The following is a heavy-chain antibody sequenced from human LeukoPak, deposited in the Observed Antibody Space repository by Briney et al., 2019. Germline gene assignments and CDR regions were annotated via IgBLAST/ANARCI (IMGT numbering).Heavy chain of an antibody. D-gene: IGHD2-2*01. J-gene: IGHJ6*03. Sequence: GESLKISCKGSGYSFTSYWIGWVRQMPRKGLEWMGIIYPGDSDTRYSPSFQGQVTISADKSISTAYLQWSSLKASDTAMYYCARHNLVVIPAAQYYYYYMDVWGKGTTVTVSS. CDR2: IYPGDSDT. CDR1: GYSFTSYW. CDR3: ARHNLVVIPAAQYYYYYMDV. V-gene: IGHV5-51*01.